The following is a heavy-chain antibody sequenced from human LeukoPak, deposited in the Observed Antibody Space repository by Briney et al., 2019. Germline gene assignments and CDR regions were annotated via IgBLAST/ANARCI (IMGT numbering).Heavy chain of an antibody. D-gene: IGHD4-17*01. CDR2: IWYDGSNK. CDR1: GFTFSSSG. V-gene: IGHV3-33*06. CDR3: AKGVTVTDYYYYYYMDV. J-gene: IGHJ6*03. Sequence: GGSLRLSCAASGFTFSSSGMHWVRQAPGKGLEWVAVIWYDGSNKYYADSVKGRFTISRDNSKNTLYLQMNSLRAEDTAVYYCAKGVTVTDYYYYYYMDVWGKGTTVTVSS.